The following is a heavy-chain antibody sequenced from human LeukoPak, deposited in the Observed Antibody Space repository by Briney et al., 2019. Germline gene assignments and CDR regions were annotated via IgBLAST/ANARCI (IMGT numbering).Heavy chain of an antibody. J-gene: IGHJ4*02. Sequence: SETLSLSCTVSGDSIRSSSYYWGWIRQPPGKGLEWIGNIYYSGSTYYNPSLKSRVTISVETSKNQFSLKLSSVAAADTAVYYCAREGGYYGSGSYYWGFDYWGQGTLVTVSS. D-gene: IGHD3-10*01. CDR2: IYYSGST. V-gene: IGHV4-39*07. CDR1: GDSIRSSSYY. CDR3: AREGGYYGSGSYYWGFDY.